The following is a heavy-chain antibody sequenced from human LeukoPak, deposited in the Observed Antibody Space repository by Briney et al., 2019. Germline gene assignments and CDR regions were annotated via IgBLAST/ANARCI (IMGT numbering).Heavy chain of an antibody. Sequence: PSETLSLTCTVSGGSISSGGYYWSWIRQHPGKGLEWIGYVYYSGSTYYNPSLKSRVTISVDPSKSQFSLKLSSVTAADTAVYYCAREMVGIAAAGANWFDPWGQGTLVTVSS. D-gene: IGHD6-13*01. CDR1: GGSISSGGYY. V-gene: IGHV4-31*03. J-gene: IGHJ5*02. CDR3: AREMVGIAAAGANWFDP. CDR2: VYYSGST.